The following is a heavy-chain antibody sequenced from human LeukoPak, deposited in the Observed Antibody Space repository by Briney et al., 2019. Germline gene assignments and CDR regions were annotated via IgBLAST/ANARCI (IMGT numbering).Heavy chain of an antibody. CDR2: ISGSGGST. CDR3: AKVRYDFWSEYYFDY. CDR1: GFTFSNYA. J-gene: IGHJ4*02. D-gene: IGHD3-3*01. V-gene: IGHV3-23*01. Sequence: GGSLRLSCAASGFTFSNYAMRWVRQAPGKGLEWVSGISGSGGSTYYADSVKGRFTISRDNSKNTLYLQMNSLRAEDTAVYYCAKVRYDFWSEYYFDYWGQGTLVTVSS.